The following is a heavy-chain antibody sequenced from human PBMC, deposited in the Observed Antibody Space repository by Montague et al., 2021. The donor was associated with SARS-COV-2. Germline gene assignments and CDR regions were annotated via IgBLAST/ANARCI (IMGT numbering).Heavy chain of an antibody. CDR2: IWHGGST. Sequence: SETLSLTCTVSHYSITYAYYWGWVRQPPGKGLEWIGNIWHGGSTXYNPSLKSRVTISVDTSKNQFSLKLSSVTAADTAVYYCARRSRVVTAIWALRTSLSSWFDPWGQGTLVTVSS. V-gene: IGHV4-38-2*02. CDR3: ARRSRVVTAIWALRTSLSSWFDP. J-gene: IGHJ5*02. CDR1: HYSITYAYY. D-gene: IGHD2-21*02.